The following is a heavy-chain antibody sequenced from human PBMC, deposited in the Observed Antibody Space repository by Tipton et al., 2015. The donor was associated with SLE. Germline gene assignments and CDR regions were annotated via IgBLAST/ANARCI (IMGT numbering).Heavy chain of an antibody. Sequence: TLSLTCAVSGASISSGHYRSWIRQPPGKGLEWIGYIYDSGSTSYNPSLKSRVTIPEDTSKRQFSLKLSSVTAADTAVYYCARHAGDYAYFDSWGQGPLVTVSS. V-gene: IGHV4-59*08. CDR2: IYDSGST. CDR1: GASISSGHY. CDR3: ARHAGDYAYFDS. J-gene: IGHJ4*02. D-gene: IGHD4-17*01.